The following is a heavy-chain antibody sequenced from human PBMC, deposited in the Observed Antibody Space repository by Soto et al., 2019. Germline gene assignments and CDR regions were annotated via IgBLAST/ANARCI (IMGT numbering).Heavy chain of an antibody. Sequence: EVELVESGGDLVQPGGSLRLSCAASGFTFSVSWMHWVRQAPGKGLVWVSHINSDGSGATYADSVRGRFTISRDNAKNTIYLQMNSLRAADTAVYYCSRDRSYAMDVWGQGTTVTVSS. CDR2: INSDGSGA. V-gene: IGHV3-74*01. CDR3: SRDRSYAMDV. J-gene: IGHJ6*02. CDR1: GFTFSVSW.